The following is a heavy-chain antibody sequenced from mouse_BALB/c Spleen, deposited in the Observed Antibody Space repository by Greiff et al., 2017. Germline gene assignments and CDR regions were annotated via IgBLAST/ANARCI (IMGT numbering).Heavy chain of an antibody. V-gene: IGHV5-6*01. CDR3: ARGGTGSWFAY. Sequence: EVMLVESGGDLVKPGGSLKLSCAASGFTFSSYGMSWVRQTPDKRLEWVATISSGGSYTYYPDSVKGRFTISRDNAKNTLYLQMSSLKSEDTAMYYCARGGTGSWFAYWGQGTLVTVSA. J-gene: IGHJ3*01. D-gene: IGHD2-2*01. CDR2: ISSGGSYT. CDR1: GFTFSSYG.